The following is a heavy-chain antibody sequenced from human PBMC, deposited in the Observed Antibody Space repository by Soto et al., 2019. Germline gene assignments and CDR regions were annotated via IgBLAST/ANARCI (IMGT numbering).Heavy chain of an antibody. D-gene: IGHD1-26*01. CDR1: GYTFTGYY. CDR3: ARGEYSGSYYGMDV. Sequence: ASVKVSCKASGYTFTGYYMHWVRQAPGQGLEWMGWINPNSGGTNYAQKFQGWVTMTRDTSISTAYMELSRLRSDDTAVYYCARGEYSGSYYGMDVGGQGTTVTVSS. J-gene: IGHJ6*02. V-gene: IGHV1-2*04. CDR2: INPNSGGT.